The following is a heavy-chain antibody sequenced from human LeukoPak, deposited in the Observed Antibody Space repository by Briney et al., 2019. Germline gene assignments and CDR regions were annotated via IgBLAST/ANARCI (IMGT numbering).Heavy chain of an antibody. D-gene: IGHD3-9*01. CDR2: IKQDGSDK. V-gene: IGHV3-7*01. Sequence: PGGSLRLSCAASGFTFSSYWMSWVRQAPGKGLEWVANIKQDGSDKCYVDSVKGRFTISRDNAKNSLYLQMNSLRAEDTAVYYCARGGPHRLLRYFDWFLPTYYFDYWGQGTLVTVSS. CDR1: GFTFSSYW. CDR3: ARGGPHRLLRYFDWFLPTYYFDY. J-gene: IGHJ4*02.